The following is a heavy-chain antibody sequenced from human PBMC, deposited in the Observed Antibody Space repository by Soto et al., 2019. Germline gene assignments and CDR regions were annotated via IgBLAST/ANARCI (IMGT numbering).Heavy chain of an antibody. V-gene: IGHV1-69*11. CDR3: ARGLLSVVITASDY. CDR2: IIPFIGTA. D-gene: IGHD3-22*01. Sequence: SVKVSCKASGGTFSSYAISWVRQAPGQGLEWMGRIIPFIGTANYAQKFQGRVTITADESTSTAYMELSSLRSEDTAVYYCARGLLSVVITASDYWGQGTLVTVSS. CDR1: GGTFSSYA. J-gene: IGHJ4*02.